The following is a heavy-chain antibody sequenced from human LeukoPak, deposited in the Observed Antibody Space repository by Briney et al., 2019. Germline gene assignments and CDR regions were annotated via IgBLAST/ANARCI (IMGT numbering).Heavy chain of an antibody. CDR2: IYYSGST. CDR1: GGSISSGGYY. D-gene: IGHD1-20*01. CDR3: ARGDNWNDVSWFDP. Sequence: PSETLSLTCTVSGGSISSGGYYWSWIRQHPGKGLEWIGYIYYSGSTYYNPSLKSRVTISVDTSKNQFSLKLSSVTAADTAVYYCARGDNWNDVSWFDPWGQGTLVTVSS. V-gene: IGHV4-31*03. J-gene: IGHJ5*02.